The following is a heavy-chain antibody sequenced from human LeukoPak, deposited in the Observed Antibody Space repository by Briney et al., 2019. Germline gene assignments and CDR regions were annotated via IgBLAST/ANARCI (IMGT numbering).Heavy chain of an antibody. Sequence: ASVKVSFKASGGTFIIYAISWVRQAPGQGLEWMGGIIPIFGTANYAQKFQGRVTITADESTSTAYMELSSLRSEDTAVYYCARVPPVQLDRSGGAFDIWGQGTMVTVSS. D-gene: IGHD1-1*01. CDR3: ARVPPVQLDRSGGAFDI. CDR2: IIPIFGTA. V-gene: IGHV1-69*13. J-gene: IGHJ3*02. CDR1: GGTFIIYA.